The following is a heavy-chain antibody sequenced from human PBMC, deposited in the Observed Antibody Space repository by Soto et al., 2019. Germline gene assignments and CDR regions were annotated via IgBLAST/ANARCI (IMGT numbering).Heavy chain of an antibody. V-gene: IGHV3-23*01. D-gene: IGHD3-22*01. Sequence: GGSLRLSCAASGFTFSSYAMSWVRQAPGKGLEWVSAISGSGGSTYYADSVKGRFTISRDNSKNTLYLQMNSLRAEDTAVYYCAKDLRIDSSGYYFDYWGQGTLVTVSS. CDR2: ISGSGGST. J-gene: IGHJ4*02. CDR1: GFTFSSYA. CDR3: AKDLRIDSSGYYFDY.